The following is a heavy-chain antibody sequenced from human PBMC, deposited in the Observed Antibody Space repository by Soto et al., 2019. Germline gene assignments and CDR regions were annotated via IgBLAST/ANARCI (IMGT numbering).Heavy chain of an antibody. CDR1: GFIFTNYA. J-gene: IGHJ4*02. CDR2: ISGSGGSV. V-gene: IGHV3-23*01. D-gene: IGHD6-13*01. CDR3: AKDPVVSSTSSWFYFDY. Sequence: EVQLLESGGGLVQPGGSLRLSCAASGFIFTNYAMNWVRQAPGKGLEWVSSISGSGGSVYYADSVKGRFTISRGNSENTLYLQMSSLRADDAAVYYCAKDPVVSSTSSWFYFDYWGRGTLVTVSS.